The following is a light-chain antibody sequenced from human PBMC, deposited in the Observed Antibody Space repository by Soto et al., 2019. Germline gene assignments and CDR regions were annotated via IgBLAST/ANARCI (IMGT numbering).Light chain of an antibody. CDR1: NSDIGNYNY. Sequence: QSALTQPRSVSGSPGQSVTISCTGTNSDIGNYNYVSWYQQHPGKAPKVMIYDVTKRPSGVPDRFSGSTSGNTASLTISGLQAEDEADYYCCSYPGSHTWVFGGVPKLTVL. J-gene: IGLJ3*02. CDR2: DVT. CDR3: CSYPGSHTWV. V-gene: IGLV2-11*01.